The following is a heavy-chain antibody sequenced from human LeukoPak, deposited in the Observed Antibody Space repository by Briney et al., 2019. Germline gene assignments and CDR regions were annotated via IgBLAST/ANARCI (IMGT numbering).Heavy chain of an antibody. D-gene: IGHD3-22*01. J-gene: IGHJ4*02. V-gene: IGHV1-2*02. CDR2: INPNSGGT. CDR3: ARDIGAYYYDSSGYSSRDY. Sequence: GASVKVSCKASGYTFTSYDINWVRQATGQGLEWMGWINPNSGGTNYAQKFQGRVTMTRDTSISTAYMELSRLRSDDTAVYYCARDIGAYYYDSSGYSSRDYWGQGTLVTVSS. CDR1: GYTFTSYD.